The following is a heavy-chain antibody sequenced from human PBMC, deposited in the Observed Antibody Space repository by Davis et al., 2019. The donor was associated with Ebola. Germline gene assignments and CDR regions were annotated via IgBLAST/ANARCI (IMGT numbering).Heavy chain of an antibody. V-gene: IGHV3-11*05. Sequence: GGSLRLSCAASGFTFSDYYMSWIRQAPGKGLEWVSYISSSSSYTNYADSVKGRFTISRDNAKNSLYLQMNSLRAEDTALYYCAKDIAYSSNTIDNWGQGTLVTVSS. J-gene: IGHJ4*02. CDR1: GFTFSDYY. CDR2: ISSSSSYT. CDR3: AKDIAYSSNTIDN. D-gene: IGHD6-13*01.